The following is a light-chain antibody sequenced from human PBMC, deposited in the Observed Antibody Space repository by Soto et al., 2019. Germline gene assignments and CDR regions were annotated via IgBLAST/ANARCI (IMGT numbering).Light chain of an antibody. CDR2: DVN. Sequence: QSALTQPPSASGSHGRSVTISCTGTSSDVGAYIFVSWYQQHPGKAPKLMVYDVNRRPPGVPDRFFGSKSGNTASLTVSGLQAEDEADYYCVSFAGGTYVFGTGTNLTVL. CDR3: VSFAGGTYV. CDR1: SSDVGAYIF. J-gene: IGLJ1*01. V-gene: IGLV2-8*01.